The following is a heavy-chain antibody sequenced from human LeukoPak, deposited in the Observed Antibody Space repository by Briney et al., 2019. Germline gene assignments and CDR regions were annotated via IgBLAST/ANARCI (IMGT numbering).Heavy chain of an antibody. V-gene: IGHV1-69*05. CDR2: IIPIFGTA. Sequence: GASVKVSCKASGGTFSSYAISWVRQAPGQGLEWMGGIIPIFGTANYAQKFQGRVTITTGESTSTAYMELSSLRSEDTAVYCCARAGYPRRVYYYYYMDVWGKGTTVTVSS. CDR1: GGTFSSYA. J-gene: IGHJ6*03. D-gene: IGHD2-2*01. CDR3: ARAGYPRRVYYYYYMDV.